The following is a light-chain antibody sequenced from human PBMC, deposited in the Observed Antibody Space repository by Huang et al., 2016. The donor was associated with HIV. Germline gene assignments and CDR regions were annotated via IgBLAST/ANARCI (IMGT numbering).Light chain of an antibody. CDR2: GTS. Sequence: EIVMTQSPVTLSVSPGERATLSCRASPSVSSDLAWYQQKRGQAPRLLIYGTSTRATDIPAGFSGSGSGTEFTLTISSLESEDFAVYYCQQYNNWPYTFGQGTKLEIK. CDR1: PSVSSD. J-gene: IGKJ2*01. V-gene: IGKV3-15*01. CDR3: QQYNNWPYT.